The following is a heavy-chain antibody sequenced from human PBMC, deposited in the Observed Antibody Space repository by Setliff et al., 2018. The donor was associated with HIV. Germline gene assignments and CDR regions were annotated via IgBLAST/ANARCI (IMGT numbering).Heavy chain of an antibody. CDR2: ISAYNGNT. V-gene: IGHV1-18*01. Sequence: SVKVSCKASGYTFTSYGISWVRQAPGQGLEWMGWISAYNGNTNYAQKLQGRVTITADESTSTASMELSSLRSDDTAVYYCARGGGYPLSRGGLDPWGQGTLVTVSS. CDR1: GYTFTSYG. J-gene: IGHJ5*02. CDR3: ARGGGYPLSRGGLDP. D-gene: IGHD3-22*01.